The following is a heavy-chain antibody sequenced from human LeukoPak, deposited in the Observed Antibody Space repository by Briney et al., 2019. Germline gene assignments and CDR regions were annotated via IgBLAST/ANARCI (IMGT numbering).Heavy chain of an antibody. J-gene: IGHJ4*01. CDR3: ARDGVAPGLCFDL. Sequence: SGGSLRLSCAVSGFTFTSYWMNWVRQAPGKGLEWVASIKQDGSERSYVDSVKGRFTISRDNAKNSLYLQMSSLRAEDTAVYYCARDGVAPGLCFDLWGRGTLVTVSS. CDR2: IKQDGSER. CDR1: GFTFTSYW. V-gene: IGHV3-7*01. D-gene: IGHD6-13*01.